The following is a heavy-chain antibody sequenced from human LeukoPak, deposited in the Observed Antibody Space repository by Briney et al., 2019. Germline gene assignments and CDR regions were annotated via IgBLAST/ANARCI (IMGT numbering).Heavy chain of an antibody. CDR3: ATYDDY. Sequence: SVKVSCKASGRTFGSYATSWVRQAPGQGLEWMGRIIPIFGTANIAQNCEGRVTITTDESTSTAYMELSSLRSEDTAVYYCATYDDYWGQGTLVTVSS. CDR2: IIPIFGTA. D-gene: IGHD5-12*01. J-gene: IGHJ4*02. CDR1: GRTFGSYA. V-gene: IGHV1-69*05.